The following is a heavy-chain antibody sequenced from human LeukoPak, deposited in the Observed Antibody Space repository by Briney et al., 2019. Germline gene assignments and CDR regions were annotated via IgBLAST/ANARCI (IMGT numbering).Heavy chain of an antibody. V-gene: IGHV3-7*03. Sequence: SGGSLRLSCAASGFMFSSNWMSWVRLAPGKGLEWVANIKEDGTETYYVDSVKGRFTISRDNSKNTLYLQMNSLRAEDTAEYYCAKDSNGWYQRGSNYFDYWGQGTLVTVSS. J-gene: IGHJ4*02. CDR1: GFMFSSNW. D-gene: IGHD6-19*01. CDR2: IKEDGTET. CDR3: AKDSNGWYQRGSNYFDY.